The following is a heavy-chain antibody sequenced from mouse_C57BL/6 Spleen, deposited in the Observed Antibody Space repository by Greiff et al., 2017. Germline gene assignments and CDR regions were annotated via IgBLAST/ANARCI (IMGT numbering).Heavy chain of an antibody. Sequence: QVQLKESGPGLVQPSQSLSITCTVSGFSLTSYGVHWVRQSPGKGLEWLGVIWRGGSTAYNAALMSRLGITKANSKSQLFFKMNSLQAEDTSRYYVAKKSYMRAMDYWGQGTSVTVSS. CDR3: AKKSYMRAMDY. J-gene: IGHJ4*01. CDR1: GFSLTSYG. D-gene: IGHD1-3*01. V-gene: IGHV2-5*01. CDR2: IWRGGST.